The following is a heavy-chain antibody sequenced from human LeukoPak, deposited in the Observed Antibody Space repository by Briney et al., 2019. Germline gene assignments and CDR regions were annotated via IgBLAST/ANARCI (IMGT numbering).Heavy chain of an antibody. Sequence: EASVKVSCKASGYTFNNYGINWVRQATGEGLEWMGWLNPNSGHTGYAKKFQGRVTMTRDTSTRTAYMELSSLRSEDTAVYYCARTYFSDDSGYYDGNYYYYYYMDVWGKGTTVTVSS. CDR2: LNPNSGHT. CDR3: ARTYFSDDSGYYDGNYYYYYYMDV. V-gene: IGHV1-8*02. CDR1: GYTFNNYG. D-gene: IGHD3-22*01. J-gene: IGHJ6*03.